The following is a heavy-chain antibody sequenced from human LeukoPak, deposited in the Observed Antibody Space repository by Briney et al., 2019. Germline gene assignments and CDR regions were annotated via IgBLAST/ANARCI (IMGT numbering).Heavy chain of an antibody. Sequence: SETLSLTCTVSGGSISSSSYYWGWIRQRPGKGLEWIGSIYYSGSTYYNPSLKSRVTISVDTSKNQFSLKLSSVTAADTAVYYCARRRYYDSSGSPGWAFDIWGQGTMVTVSS. V-gene: IGHV4-39*01. J-gene: IGHJ3*02. CDR2: IYYSGST. D-gene: IGHD3-22*01. CDR3: ARRRYYDSSGSPGWAFDI. CDR1: GGSISSSSYY.